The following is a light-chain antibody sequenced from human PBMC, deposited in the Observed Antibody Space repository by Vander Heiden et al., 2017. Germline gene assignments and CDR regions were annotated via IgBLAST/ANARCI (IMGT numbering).Light chain of an antibody. Sequence: EIVMTQSRATLSVSPGERATLSCRASQSVSSNLAWYQQKPGQAPRLLIYGASTRATGIPARFSGSGSRTEFTLTISNLQSEDFAVYYCQQYNSWPLTFGQGTKVEIK. V-gene: IGKV3D-15*01. J-gene: IGKJ1*01. CDR2: GAS. CDR1: QSVSSN. CDR3: QQYNSWPLT.